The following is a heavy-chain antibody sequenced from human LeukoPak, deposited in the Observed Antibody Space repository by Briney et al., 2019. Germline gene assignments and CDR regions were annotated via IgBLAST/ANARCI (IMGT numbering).Heavy chain of an antibody. V-gene: IGHV3-23*01. Sequence: GGSLRLSCAASGFTFSSYGMTWVRQAPGKGLEWVSGISGSGGSTYYADSVKGRFTISRDNSKNTLYLQVNSLRAEDTAVYYCAKTGNPATGDYWGQGTLVTVSS. D-gene: IGHD1-1*01. J-gene: IGHJ4*02. CDR1: GFTFSSYG. CDR2: ISGSGGST. CDR3: AKTGNPATGDY.